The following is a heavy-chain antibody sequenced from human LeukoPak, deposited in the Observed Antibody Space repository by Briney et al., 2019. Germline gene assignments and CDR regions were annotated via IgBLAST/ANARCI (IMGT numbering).Heavy chain of an antibody. J-gene: IGHJ4*02. CDR3: ARAGGYSSSWYLVDY. D-gene: IGHD6-13*01. V-gene: IGHV1-69*04. CDR2: IIPILGIA. CDR1: GGTFSSYA. Sequence: GASVKVSCKASGGTFSSYAISWVRQAPGQGLEWMGRIIPILGIANYAQKFQGRVTITADKSTSTAYMELSSLRSEDTAVYYCARAGGYSSSWYLVDYWGQGTLVTVSS.